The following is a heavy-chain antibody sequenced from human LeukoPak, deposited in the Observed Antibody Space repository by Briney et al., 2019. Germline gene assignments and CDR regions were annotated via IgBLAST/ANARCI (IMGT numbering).Heavy chain of an antibody. D-gene: IGHD3-3*01. V-gene: IGHV4-34*01. J-gene: IGHJ6*03. Sequence: PSETLSLTCAVYGGSFSGYYWSWIRQPPGKGLEWIGEINHSGSTNYNPSLKSRVTMSVDTSKNQFSLKLSSVTAADTAVYYCARASKEWLSYYMDVWGKGTTVTVSS. CDR1: GGSFSGYY. CDR2: INHSGST. CDR3: ARASKEWLSYYMDV.